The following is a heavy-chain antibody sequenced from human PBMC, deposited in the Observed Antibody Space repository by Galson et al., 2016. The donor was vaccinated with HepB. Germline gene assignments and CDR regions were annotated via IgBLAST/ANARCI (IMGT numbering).Heavy chain of an antibody. J-gene: IGHJ4*02. CDR3: ARADFVGATPLGY. CDR2: ISSDGSNK. D-gene: IGHD1-26*01. CDR1: GFTFSSFA. Sequence: LRLSCAASGFTFSSFAIHWVRQAPGKGLEWVAVISSDGSNKYYADSVKGRFTISRDNSKNTLYLQMNSLRGEDTAIYYCARADFVGATPLGYWGQGMLVSVSS. V-gene: IGHV3-30-3*01.